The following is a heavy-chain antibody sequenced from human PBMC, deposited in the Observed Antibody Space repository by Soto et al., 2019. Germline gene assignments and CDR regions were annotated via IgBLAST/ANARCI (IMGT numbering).Heavy chain of an antibody. CDR3: ARIGCKVPAGPWCEADYYYYQSMDV. CDR2: IIPIFGTA. V-gene: IGHV1-69*06. Sequence: SVKVSCKASGGTFGSYAISWVRQATGKGLEWMGGIIPIFGTANYAQKFQGRVTITADKSTSTAYMELSSLRSEDTAVNYCARIGCKVPAGPWCEADYYYYQSMDVWGQGTTVTVSS. CDR1: GGTFGSYA. D-gene: IGHD2-2*01. J-gene: IGHJ6*02.